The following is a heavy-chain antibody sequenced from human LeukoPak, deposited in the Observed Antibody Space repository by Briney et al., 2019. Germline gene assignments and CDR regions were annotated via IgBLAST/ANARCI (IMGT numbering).Heavy chain of an antibody. CDR1: GGTFSSYA. J-gene: IGHJ6*03. CDR2: IIPIFGTA. V-gene: IGHV1-69*13. CDR3: ARGVLFYYYYLLDV. Sequence: ASVKVSCKASGGTFSSYAISWVRQAPGQGLEWMGGIIPIFGTANYAQKFQGRVTITADESTSTAYMELSSLRSEDTAVADCARGVLFYYYYLLDVWGKGTTVTVSS. D-gene: IGHD2-21*01.